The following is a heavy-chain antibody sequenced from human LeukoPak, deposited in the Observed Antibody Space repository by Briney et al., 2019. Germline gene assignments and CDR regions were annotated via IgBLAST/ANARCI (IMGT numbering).Heavy chain of an antibody. V-gene: IGHV1-18*04. J-gene: IGHJ6*04. CDR2: ISAYNGNT. D-gene: IGHD1-26*01. CDR3: ARDRAPAGATSYYYYGMDV. CDR1: GYTFTSYG. Sequence: GASVKVSCKASGYTFTSYGISWVRQAPGQGLEWVGWISAYNGNTNYAQKLQGRVTMTTDTSTSTAYMELRSLRSDDTAVYYCARDRAPAGATSYYYYGMDVWGKGTTVTVSS.